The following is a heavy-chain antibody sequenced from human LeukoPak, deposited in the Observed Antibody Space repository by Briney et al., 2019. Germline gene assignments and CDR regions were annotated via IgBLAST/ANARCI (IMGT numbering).Heavy chain of an antibody. Sequence: PSETLSLTCAVYGGSLSGYYWSWIRQPPGKGLEWIGEINHSGSTNYNPSLKSRVSISVDTSKNQFSLRLTSVTAADTAVYYCARLLAGWGIIPFDYWGQGTLVTVSS. J-gene: IGHJ4*02. V-gene: IGHV4-34*01. CDR1: GGSLSGYY. D-gene: IGHD1-14*01. CDR2: INHSGST. CDR3: ARLLAGWGIIPFDY.